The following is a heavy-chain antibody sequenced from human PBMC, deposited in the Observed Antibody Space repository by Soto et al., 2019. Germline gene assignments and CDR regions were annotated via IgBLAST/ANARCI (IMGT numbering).Heavy chain of an antibody. CDR1: GGSISSSSYY. Sequence: PSETLSLTCTVSGGSISSSSYYWGWIRQPPGKGLEWIGSIYYSGSTYYNPSLKSRVTISVDTSKNQFSLKLSSVTAADTAVYYCATTDSAAGTNTYYYYGMDVWGQGTTVTVSS. D-gene: IGHD6-13*01. CDR3: ATTDSAAGTNTYYYYGMDV. V-gene: IGHV4-39*07. J-gene: IGHJ6*02. CDR2: IYYSGST.